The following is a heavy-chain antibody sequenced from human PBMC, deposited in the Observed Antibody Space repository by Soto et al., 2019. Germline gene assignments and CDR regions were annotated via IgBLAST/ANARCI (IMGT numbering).Heavy chain of an antibody. D-gene: IGHD3-10*01. CDR2: ISGSGDST. CDR1: GFTFSSYA. CDR3: AKAYSGMNSPFDF. J-gene: IGHJ4*02. V-gene: IGHV3-23*01. Sequence: GGSLRLSCAASGFTFSSYAMSWVRQAPGKGLEWVSGISGSGDSTYYADSVKGRFTISRDNSKNTLYLRMNSLRAEDTAVYYCAKAYSGMNSPFDFWGQGTLVTVSS.